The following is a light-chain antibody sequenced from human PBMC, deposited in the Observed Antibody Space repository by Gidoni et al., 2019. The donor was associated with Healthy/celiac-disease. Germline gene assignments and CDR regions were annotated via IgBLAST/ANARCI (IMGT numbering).Light chain of an antibody. Sequence: QPALTQPAPVPGSPGQPITNSCTGTSSDVGEYNYASWYQQHPGKAPKLMIYDVSNRPSGVSNRFSGAKSGNTASLTISGLQAEDAADYYCSSYTSSSTRVFGTGTKVTVL. CDR3: SSYTSSSTRV. J-gene: IGLJ1*01. CDR1: SSDVGEYNY. CDR2: DVS. V-gene: IGLV2-14*03.